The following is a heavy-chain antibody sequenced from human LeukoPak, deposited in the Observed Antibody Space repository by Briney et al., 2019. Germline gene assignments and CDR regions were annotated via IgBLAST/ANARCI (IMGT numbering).Heavy chain of an antibody. D-gene: IGHD3-22*01. V-gene: IGHV3-21*06. Sequence: GGSLGLSCAAGGFSFSSYTMNWARQAPGKGLEWVASINRGGSSTHYAFSVKGRFPISRANDQNVLYLHMNGLRGDDAAVYYCLRGDSRDFWGQGTLVTVSS. CDR2: INRGGSST. CDR1: GFSFSSYT. CDR3: LRGDSRDF. J-gene: IGHJ4*02.